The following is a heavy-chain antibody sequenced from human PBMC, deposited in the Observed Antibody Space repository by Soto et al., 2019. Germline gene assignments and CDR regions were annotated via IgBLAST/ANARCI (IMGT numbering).Heavy chain of an antibody. J-gene: IGHJ5*02. CDR2: IKDKGDGGTI. V-gene: IGHV3-15*02. CDR1: GFNFRDAW. CDR3: AVTVVPAATWNR. Sequence: EAQLVESGGALVRPGGSLRLSCTASGFNFRDAWMSWVRQAPGKGLEWVGRIKDKGDGGTIDYAAPVKGRFTISRDDSGTTLFLHMDSLVIEDTGTYYCAVTVVPAATWNRWGQGTRVTVSP. D-gene: IGHD2-2*01.